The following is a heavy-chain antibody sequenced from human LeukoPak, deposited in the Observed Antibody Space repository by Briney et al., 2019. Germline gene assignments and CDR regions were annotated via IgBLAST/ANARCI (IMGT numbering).Heavy chain of an antibody. D-gene: IGHD5-18*01. CDR2: ISGSGGST. CDR1: GVTFSSYA. Sequence: PGGSLRLSCAASGVTFSSYAMSWVRQAPGKGLEWVSAISGSGGSTYYADSVKGRFTISRDNSKNTLYLQMNSLRAEDTAVYYCAKCFRGYSYGPSDYWGQGTLVTVSS. CDR3: AKCFRGYSYGPSDY. J-gene: IGHJ4*02. V-gene: IGHV3-23*01.